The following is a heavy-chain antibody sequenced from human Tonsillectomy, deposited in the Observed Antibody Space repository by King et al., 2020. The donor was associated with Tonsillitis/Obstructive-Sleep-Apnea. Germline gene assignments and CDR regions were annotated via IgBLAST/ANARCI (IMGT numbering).Heavy chain of an antibody. Sequence: QLQESGPGLVKPSETLSLTCTVSGGSISSSRYYWGWIRQPPGKGLEWIGSIYYSGSTYYNPSLKSRVTISVDTSKNQFSLKLSSVTAADTAVYYCAREGYYDSSGYTSGCGLDVWGQGTTVTVSS. CDR3: AREGYYDSSGYTSGCGLDV. D-gene: IGHD3-22*01. CDR1: GGSISSSRYY. CDR2: IYYSGST. V-gene: IGHV4-39*02. J-gene: IGHJ6*02.